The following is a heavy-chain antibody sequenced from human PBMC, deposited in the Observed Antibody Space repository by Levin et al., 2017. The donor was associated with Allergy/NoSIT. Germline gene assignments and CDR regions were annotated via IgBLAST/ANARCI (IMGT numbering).Heavy chain of an antibody. Sequence: SETLSLTCTVSGGSISSGGYYWSWIRQHPGKGLEWIGYIYYSGSTYYNPSLKSRVTISVDTSKNQFSLKLSSVTAADTAVYYCARTESYYYDSSGYYYPPLEYFQHWGQGTLVTVSS. V-gene: IGHV4-31*03. CDR1: GGSISSGGYY. D-gene: IGHD3-22*01. J-gene: IGHJ1*01. CDR3: ARTESYYYDSSGYYYPPLEYFQH. CDR2: IYYSGST.